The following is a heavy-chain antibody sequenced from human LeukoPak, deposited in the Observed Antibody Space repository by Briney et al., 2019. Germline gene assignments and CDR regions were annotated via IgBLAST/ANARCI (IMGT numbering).Heavy chain of an antibody. D-gene: IGHD4-17*01. J-gene: IGHJ3*01. CDR1: GFIFSDYD. CDR3: ARDRRADYGRNNDAFDL. CDR2: IGTGVDT. Sequence: GGSLRLSCVAFGFIFSDYDMHWVRQAPGKGLEWVSHIGTGVDTHFSDSVKGRFAISRDNARNSLYLQINCLRAEDTAIYYCARDRRADYGRNNDAFDLWGHGTVVTVSS. V-gene: IGHV3-13*01.